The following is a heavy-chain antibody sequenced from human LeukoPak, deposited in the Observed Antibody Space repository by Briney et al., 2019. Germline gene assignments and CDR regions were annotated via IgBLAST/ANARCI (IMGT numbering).Heavy chain of an antibody. CDR3: ARVTGYMIEDYFDY. D-gene: IGHD3-22*01. Sequence: SETLSLTCTVSGGSISSSSYYWGWIRQPPGKGLEWIGSIYYSGSTNYNPSLKSRVTISVDTSKNQFSLRLSSVTAADTAVYYCARVTGYMIEDYFDYWGQGTLVTVSS. V-gene: IGHV4-39*07. J-gene: IGHJ4*02. CDR1: GGSISSSSYY. CDR2: IYYSGST.